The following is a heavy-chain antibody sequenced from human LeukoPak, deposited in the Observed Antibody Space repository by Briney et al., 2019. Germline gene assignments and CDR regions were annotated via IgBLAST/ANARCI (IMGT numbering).Heavy chain of an antibody. J-gene: IGHJ4*02. Sequence: PSETLSLTCTVSGGSISSYYWSWIRQPPGKGLEWNGYIYYSGSTNYNPSLKSRVTISLDTSKKQVSLKLGSVTAADAAVYYCAGGPPFHIHWGQGTLVTVSS. CDR2: IYYSGST. CDR3: AGGPPFHIH. V-gene: IGHV4-59*01. CDR1: GGSISSYY.